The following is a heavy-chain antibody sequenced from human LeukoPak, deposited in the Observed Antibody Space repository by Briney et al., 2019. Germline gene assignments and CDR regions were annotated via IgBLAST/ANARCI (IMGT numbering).Heavy chain of an antibody. V-gene: IGHV3-23*01. Sequence: GGSLRLSCTASGFTFSSYAMTWVRQAPGKGLEWVSAISDRGDNTHYADSVKGRFTISRDNSKNTLYLHMISLRAEDTAIYYCAKDWSCDYWGQGTLVTVSS. CDR3: AKDWSCDY. D-gene: IGHD1-26*01. CDR2: ISDRGDNT. CDR1: GFTFSSYA. J-gene: IGHJ4*02.